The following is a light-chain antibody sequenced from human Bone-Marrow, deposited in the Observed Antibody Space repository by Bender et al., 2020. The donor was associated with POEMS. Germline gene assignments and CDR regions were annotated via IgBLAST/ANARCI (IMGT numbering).Light chain of an antibody. V-gene: IGLV2-11*01. CDR1: SRDVGAYNY. CDR2: DVN. Sequence: QSALTQPRSVSGSPGQSVTISCTGTSRDVGAYNYVSWYQQHPGKAPKLMIYDVNKRPSGVPDRFSGSKSGASASLAISGLQSEDEADYYCATWDDSLYGVVFGGGTKLTVL. CDR3: ATWDDSLYGVV. J-gene: IGLJ2*01.